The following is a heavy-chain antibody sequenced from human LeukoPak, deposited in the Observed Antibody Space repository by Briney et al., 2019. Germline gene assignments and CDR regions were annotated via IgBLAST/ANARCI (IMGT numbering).Heavy chain of an antibody. CDR3: ARGVTPIQEYYFDY. J-gene: IGHJ4*02. D-gene: IGHD1-14*01. V-gene: IGHV1-8*01. CDR1: GYTFTSYD. CDR2: MNPNTGNT. Sequence: WASVKVSCKASGYTFTSYDIHWVRQATGQGLEWMGWMNPNTGNTGYAQKFQGRVTMTRDTSIGTAYMELSSLRSEDTAVYYCARGVTPIQEYYFDYWGQGTLVTVSS.